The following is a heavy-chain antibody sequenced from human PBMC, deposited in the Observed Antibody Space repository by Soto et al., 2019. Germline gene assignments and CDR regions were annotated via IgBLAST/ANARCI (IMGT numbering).Heavy chain of an antibody. CDR2: NSSDRGNI. V-gene: IGHV3-64*01. D-gene: IGHD3-10*01. CDR3: ARDVGSGNYYKAVYYSYDMDV. Sequence: EVQLVESGGGLVQPGDSLRRTCAASGFTIGPYGFHWVRQAPGKALEYISANSSDRGNIYYANSVKGRFTISRDNSKNSLYHQMGRMRTEDMGVYYCARDVGSGNYYKAVYYSYDMDVWGKGTTVTVSS. CDR1: GFTIGPYG. J-gene: IGHJ6*03.